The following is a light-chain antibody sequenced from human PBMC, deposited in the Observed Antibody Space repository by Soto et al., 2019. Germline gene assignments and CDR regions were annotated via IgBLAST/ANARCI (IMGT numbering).Light chain of an antibody. J-gene: IGKJ1*01. CDR2: DVS. CDR1: QSISDW. CDR3: QQYNSYPWT. V-gene: IGKV1-5*01. Sequence: DIQMTQSPSTLSASVGARVTITCRAGQSISDWLAWYQQKPGKAPNLLIYDVSTLQSGVPSRFSGSGSGTELTITISSLQPDDVETYDGQQYNSYPWTFGQGTKGDI.